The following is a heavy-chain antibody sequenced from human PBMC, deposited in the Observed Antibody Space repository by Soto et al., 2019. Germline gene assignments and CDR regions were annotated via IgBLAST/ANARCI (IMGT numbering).Heavy chain of an antibody. Sequence: GGSLRLSCVASGFAFDSYGIHWFRQAPGKGLQWVALISYEGSNTYYADSVRGRFTISRDNSKNTLYLQMDTLRPDDTGVYYCARVAPGNNLYYFSSLDFWGQGTSVTVSS. CDR2: ISYEGSNT. CDR3: ARVAPGNNLYYFSSLDF. D-gene: IGHD1-1*01. J-gene: IGHJ6*02. V-gene: IGHV3-30*04. CDR1: GFAFDSYG.